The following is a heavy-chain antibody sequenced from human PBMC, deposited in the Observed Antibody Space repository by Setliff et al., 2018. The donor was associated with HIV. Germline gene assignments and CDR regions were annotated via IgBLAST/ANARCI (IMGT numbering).Heavy chain of an antibody. CDR2: INPNSGGT. V-gene: IGHV1-2*02. CDR1: GYTFSDHY. Sequence: ASVKVSCKASGYTFSDHYMHWVRQAPGQGLEWMGWINPNSGGTNFAQKFQGRVTMTRDTSISTAYMELSRLRSDDTAVYYCARGGLATGAFDIWGQGTMVTVSS. CDR3: ARGGLATGAFDI. D-gene: IGHD5-12*01. J-gene: IGHJ3*02.